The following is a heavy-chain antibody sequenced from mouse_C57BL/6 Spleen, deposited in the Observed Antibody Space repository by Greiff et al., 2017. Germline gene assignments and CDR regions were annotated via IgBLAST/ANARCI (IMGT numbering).Heavy chain of an antibody. J-gene: IGHJ2*01. CDR1: GYSITSCYY. CDR2: ISYDGSN. Sequence: EVKLVESGPGLVKPSQSLSLTCSVTGYSITSCYYWYWIRPSPGNKLEWMGYISYDGSNNYNPSLKNRIPITRDTSKNQFFLKLNSVTTEDAATYYCAREDYGDYDYWGQGTTLTVSS. V-gene: IGHV3-6*01. D-gene: IGHD2-13*01. CDR3: AREDYGDYDY.